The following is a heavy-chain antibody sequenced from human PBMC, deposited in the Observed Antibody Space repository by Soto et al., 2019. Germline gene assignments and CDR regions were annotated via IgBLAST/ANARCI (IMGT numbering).Heavy chain of an antibody. CDR2: IWYDGSNK. J-gene: IGHJ4*02. CDR3: ARDYDSSGYPRYYFDY. D-gene: IGHD3-22*01. CDR1: GFTFSSYG. Sequence: QVQLVECGGGVVQPGRSLRLSCAASGFTFSSYGMHWVRQAPGKGLEWVAVIWYDGSNKYYADSVKGRFTISRDNSKNTLYLQMNSLRAEDTAVYYCARDYDSSGYPRYYFDYWGQGTLVTVSS. V-gene: IGHV3-33*01.